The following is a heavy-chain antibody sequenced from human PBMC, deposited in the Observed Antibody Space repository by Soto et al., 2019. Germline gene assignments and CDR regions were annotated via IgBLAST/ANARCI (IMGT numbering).Heavy chain of an antibody. D-gene: IGHD2-21*02. CDR2: IYYSGST. J-gene: IGHJ5*02. CDR1: GGSISSYY. Sequence: SETLSLTCTVSGGSISSYYWSWIRQPPGKGLEWIGYIYYSGSTNYNPSLKSRVTISVDTSKNQFSLKLSSVTAADTAVYYCARGNVVVTAILDWFDPWGQGTLVTVS. CDR3: ARGNVVVTAILDWFDP. V-gene: IGHV4-59*01.